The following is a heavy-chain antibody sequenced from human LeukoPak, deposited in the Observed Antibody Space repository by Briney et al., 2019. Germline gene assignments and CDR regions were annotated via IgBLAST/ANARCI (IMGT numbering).Heavy chain of an antibody. Sequence: PSETLSLTCSVSGGSINSGSYYWAWIRQPAGKGLEWIGTIYYSGTTYDNPSLRSRVSFSIDASKNEFSLDLASVTAADTAVYYCARQGGWRVSYFDYWGQGSLVTVFS. J-gene: IGHJ4*02. CDR3: ARQGGWRVSYFDY. D-gene: IGHD6-19*01. CDR2: IYYSGTT. CDR1: GGSINSGSYY. V-gene: IGHV4-39*01.